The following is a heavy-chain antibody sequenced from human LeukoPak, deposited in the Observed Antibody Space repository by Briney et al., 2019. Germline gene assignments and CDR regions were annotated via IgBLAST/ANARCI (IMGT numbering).Heavy chain of an antibody. D-gene: IGHD6-13*01. J-gene: IGHJ4*02. V-gene: IGHV3-21*01. CDR2: ISSSSSYI. CDR3: AKGGPRKDSSSWYFDY. Sequence: GGSLRLSCAASGFTFSSYSMNWVRQAPGKGLEWVSSISSSSSYIYYADSVKGRFTISRDNAKNSLYLQMNSLRAEDTAVYYCAKGGPRKDSSSWYFDYWGQGTLVTVSS. CDR1: GFTFSSYS.